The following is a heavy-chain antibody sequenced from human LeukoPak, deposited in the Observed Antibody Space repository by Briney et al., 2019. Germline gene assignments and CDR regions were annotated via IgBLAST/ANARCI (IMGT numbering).Heavy chain of an antibody. D-gene: IGHD3-22*01. Sequence: ASETLSLTCAVYGGSFSGYYWSWIRQPPGKGLEWIGEINHSGSTNYNPSLKSRVTISVDTAKYQFSLKLSSVTSADTAVYYCARGKSYYHDSSGYYPYYFDYWGQGTLVTVSS. V-gene: IGHV4-34*01. J-gene: IGHJ4*02. CDR2: INHSGST. CDR1: GGSFSGYY. CDR3: ARGKSYYHDSSGYYPYYFDY.